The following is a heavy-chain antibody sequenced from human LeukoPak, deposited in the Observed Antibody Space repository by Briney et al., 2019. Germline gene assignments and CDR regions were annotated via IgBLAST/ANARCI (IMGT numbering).Heavy chain of an antibody. V-gene: IGHV5-51*01. CDR1: GYSFTSYW. D-gene: IGHD3-22*01. J-gene: IGHJ5*02. CDR2: IYPGDSDT. Sequence: GESLKISCKGSGYSFTSYWIAWVRQMPGKGLEWMGIIYPGDSDTRYSPSFQGQVTISADKSISTAYLQWSSLKASDTAMYYCARQQDYYDSSGYYYGNWFDPWGQGTLVTVSS. CDR3: ARQQDYYDSSGYYYGNWFDP.